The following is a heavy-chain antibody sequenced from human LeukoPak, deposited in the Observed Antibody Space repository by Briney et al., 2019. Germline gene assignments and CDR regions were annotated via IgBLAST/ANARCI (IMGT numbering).Heavy chain of an antibody. CDR2: IYYSGST. CDR1: GGSISSYY. D-gene: IGHD3-10*01. V-gene: IGHV4-59*08. CDR3: ARLPGAMVRGVITTAYYYYYHGMDV. Sequence: SETLSLTCTVSGGSISSYYWSWIRQPPGKGLEWIGYIYYSGSTNYNPSLKSRVTISVDTSKNQFSLKLSSVPAADTAVYYCARLPGAMVRGVITTAYYYYYHGMDVWGQGTTVTVSS. J-gene: IGHJ6*02.